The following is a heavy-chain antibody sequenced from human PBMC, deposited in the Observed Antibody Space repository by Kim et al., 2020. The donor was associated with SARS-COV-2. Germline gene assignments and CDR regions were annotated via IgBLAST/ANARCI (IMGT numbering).Heavy chain of an antibody. Sequence: GGSLRLSCAASGFTFSSYAMSWVRQAPGKGLEWVSAISGSGGSTYYADSVKGRFTISRDNSKNTLYLQMNSLRAEDTAVYYCAKVDGQQWLEYYFDYWGQGTLVTVSS. J-gene: IGHJ4*02. CDR1: GFTFSSYA. V-gene: IGHV3-23*01. D-gene: IGHD6-19*01. CDR3: AKVDGQQWLEYYFDY. CDR2: ISGSGGST.